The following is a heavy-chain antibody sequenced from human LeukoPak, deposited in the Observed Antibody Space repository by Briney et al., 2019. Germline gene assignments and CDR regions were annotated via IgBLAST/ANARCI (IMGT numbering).Heavy chain of an antibody. Sequence: GASVKVSCKASGYTFTSYGISWVRQAPGQGLEWMGWISAYNGNTNYAQKLQGRVTMTTDTSTSTAYMELRSLRSDDTAVYYCARVRAAVLMDAFDIWGQGTMVTVSS. CDR1: GYTFTSYG. D-gene: IGHD6-13*01. CDR3: ARVRAAVLMDAFDI. CDR2: ISAYNGNT. J-gene: IGHJ3*02. V-gene: IGHV1-18*01.